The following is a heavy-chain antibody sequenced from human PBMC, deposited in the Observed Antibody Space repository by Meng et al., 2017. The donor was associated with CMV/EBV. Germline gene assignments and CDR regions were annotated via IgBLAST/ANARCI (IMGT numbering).Heavy chain of an antibody. CDR3: ARDQSPTIFGVAVYYYGMDV. V-gene: IGHV1-18*01. J-gene: IGHJ6*02. Sequence: ASVKVSCKASGYTFTGYGISWVRQAPGQGLEWMGWISAYNGNTNYAQKLQGRVTMTTDTSTSTAYMELRSLRSDDTAVYYCARDQSPTIFGVAVYYYGMDVWGQGTTVTVSS. CDR1: GYTFTGYG. D-gene: IGHD3-3*01. CDR2: ISAYNGNT.